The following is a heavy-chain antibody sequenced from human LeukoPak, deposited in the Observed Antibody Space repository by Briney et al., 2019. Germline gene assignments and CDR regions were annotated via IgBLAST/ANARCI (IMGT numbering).Heavy chain of an antibody. V-gene: IGHV1-2*02. CDR3: AKVGATQLKNWFDP. CDR2: INPNSGGT. D-gene: IGHD1-26*01. Sequence: ASVKVSCKASGYTFTGYYIHWVRQAPGQGLEWMGWINPNSGGTNYAQKFQGRVTMTRDTSISTAYMELSSLRSEDTAMYYCAKVGATQLKNWFDPWGQGTLVTVSS. CDR1: GYTFTGYY. J-gene: IGHJ5*02.